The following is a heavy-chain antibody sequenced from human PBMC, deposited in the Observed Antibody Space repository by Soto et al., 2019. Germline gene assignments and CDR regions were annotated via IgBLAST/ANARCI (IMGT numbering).Heavy chain of an antibody. CDR1: GFTFSSYS. CDR2: ISSSSSYI. J-gene: IGHJ6*02. Sequence: EVQLVESGGGLVKPGGSLRLSCAASGFTFSSYSMNWVRQAPGKGLEWVSSISSSSSYIYYADSVKGRFTISRDNAKNSLYLQMNRLRAEDTAVYYCARDFSGVGVDKNYYYYGREVCGQWSTVTVSS. V-gene: IGHV3-21*01. D-gene: IGHD3-3*01. CDR3: ARDFSGVGVDKNYYYYGREV.